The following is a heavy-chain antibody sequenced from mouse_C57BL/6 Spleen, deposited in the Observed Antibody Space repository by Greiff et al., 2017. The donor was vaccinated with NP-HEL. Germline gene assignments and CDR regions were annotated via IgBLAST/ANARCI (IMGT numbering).Heavy chain of an antibody. CDR1: GFSFNTYA. D-gene: IGHD1-1*01. J-gene: IGHJ1*03. Sequence: EVQRVESGGGLVQPKGSLKLSCAASGFSFNTYAMNWVRQAPGKGLEWVARIRSKSNNYATYYADSVKDRFTISRDDSESMLYLQMNNLKTEDTAMYYCVRHSYGSSHWYFDVWGTGTTVTVSS. CDR3: VRHSYGSSHWYFDV. V-gene: IGHV10-1*01. CDR2: IRSKSNNYAT.